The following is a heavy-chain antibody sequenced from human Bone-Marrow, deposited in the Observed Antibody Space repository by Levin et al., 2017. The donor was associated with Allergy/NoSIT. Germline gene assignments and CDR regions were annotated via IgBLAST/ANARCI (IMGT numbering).Heavy chain of an antibody. J-gene: IGHJ4*02. CDR3: ARDPSHKQLGPFDS. CDR2: ISFDGRNA. CDR1: GFTFSSYP. Sequence: GGSLRLSCAASGFTFSSYPMHWVRQAPGKGPVWVAAISFDGRNAYYADSVKGRFTISRDNSKNTLYLQMSSLTVEDTAVYYCARDPSHKQLGPFDSWGQGTLVTVSS. D-gene: IGHD1-1*01. V-gene: IGHV3-30*04.